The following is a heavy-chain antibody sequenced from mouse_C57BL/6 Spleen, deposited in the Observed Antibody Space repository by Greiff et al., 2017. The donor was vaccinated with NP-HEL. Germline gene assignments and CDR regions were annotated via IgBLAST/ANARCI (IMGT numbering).Heavy chain of an antibody. D-gene: IGHD2-1*01. V-gene: IGHV3-6*01. Sequence: DVQLQESGPGLVKPSQSLSLTCSVTGYSITSGYYWNWIRQFPGNKLEWMGYISYDGSNNYNPSLKNRISITRDTSKNQFFLKLNSVTTEDTATYYCARVLYGNLYYYAMDYWGQGTSVTVSS. CDR1: GYSITSGYY. J-gene: IGHJ4*01. CDR2: ISYDGSN. CDR3: ARVLYGNLYYYAMDY.